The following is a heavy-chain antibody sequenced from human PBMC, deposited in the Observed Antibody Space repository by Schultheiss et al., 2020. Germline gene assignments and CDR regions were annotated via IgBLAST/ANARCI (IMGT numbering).Heavy chain of an antibody. CDR3: ARGPSPLRY. D-gene: IGHD3-10*01. V-gene: IGHV4-59*12. CDR2: IYHSGST. J-gene: IGHJ4*02. Sequence: SETLSLTCTVSGGSISSYYWSWIRQPPGKGLEWIGEIYHSGSTNYNPSLKSRVTISVDTSKNQFSLKLSSVTPEDTAVYYCARGPSPLRYWGQGTLVTVSS. CDR1: GGSISSYY.